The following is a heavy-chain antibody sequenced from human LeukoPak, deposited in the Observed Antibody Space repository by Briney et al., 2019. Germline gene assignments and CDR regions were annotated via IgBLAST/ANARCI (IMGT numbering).Heavy chain of an antibody. CDR2: ISSSASP. CDR1: GLTFSSYE. J-gene: IGHJ4*02. D-gene: IGHD1-26*01. Sequence: GGSLRLSCVASGLTFSSYELSWVRQAPGKGLEWVSYISSSASPIYADSVKGRFTISRDNAKNSLYLQMNSLRAEDTAVYYCVRVPRSGSHFDYWGQGTLVTVSS. CDR3: VRVPRSGSHFDY. V-gene: IGHV3-48*03.